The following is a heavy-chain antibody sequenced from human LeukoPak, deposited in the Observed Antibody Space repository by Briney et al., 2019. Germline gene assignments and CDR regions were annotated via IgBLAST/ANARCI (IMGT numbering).Heavy chain of an antibody. D-gene: IGHD1-26*01. CDR1: GFIFSNYA. J-gene: IGHJ4*02. CDR2: ISGSGDST. V-gene: IGHV3-23*01. CDR3: ARDSQWELEQSYFDY. Sequence: PGGSLRLSCAATGFIFSNYAMNWVRQAPGKGLEWVSIISGSGDSTHYADSVKGRFTISRDNAKNSLYLQMNSLRAEDTAVYYCARDSQWELEQSYFDYWGQGTLVTVSS.